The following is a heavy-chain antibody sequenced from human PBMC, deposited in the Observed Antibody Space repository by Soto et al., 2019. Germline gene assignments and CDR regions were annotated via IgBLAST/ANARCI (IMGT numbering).Heavy chain of an antibody. CDR3: ARVGGGLASLGYYGMDV. V-gene: IGHV1-2*04. CDR1: GYTCIGYY. CDR2: INPNSGGT. J-gene: IGHJ6*02. Sequence: ASVKVSCKASGYTCIGYYIHWVRQAPGQGLERMGWINPNSGGTNYAQRFQGWVTMTRDRSISTAYMELSRLKSDDTAVYYCARVGGGLASLGYYGMDVWGQGTTVTVSS. D-gene: IGHD3-10*01.